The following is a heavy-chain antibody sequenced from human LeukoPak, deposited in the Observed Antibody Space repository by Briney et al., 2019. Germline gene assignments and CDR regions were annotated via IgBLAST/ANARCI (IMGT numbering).Heavy chain of an antibody. Sequence: GGSLRLSCAASGFTVSSNYMSWVRQAPGKGLEWVSAISGSGGSTYYADSVKGRFTISRDNSKNTLYLQMNSLRAEDTAVYYCAKSYGSGNNWGQGTLVTVSS. J-gene: IGHJ4*02. CDR2: ISGSGGST. D-gene: IGHD3-10*01. CDR3: AKSYGSGNN. V-gene: IGHV3-23*01. CDR1: GFTVSSNY.